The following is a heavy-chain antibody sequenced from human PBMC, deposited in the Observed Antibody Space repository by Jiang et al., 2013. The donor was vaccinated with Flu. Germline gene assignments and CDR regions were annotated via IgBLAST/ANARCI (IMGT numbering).Heavy chain of an antibody. J-gene: IGHJ6*02. CDR2: IYPIDSQI. D-gene: IGHD3-16*01. CDR1: GYNFDIHW. V-gene: IGHV5-51*01. CDR3: ARHWSSSWGGMDV. Sequence: GAEVKKPGESLTIPCTGSGYNFDIHWIAWVRQMPGKGLEWMGIIYPIDSQIKYNPSFQGQVTLSADKSIDTVYLQWRSLKASDSAIYYCARHWSSSWGGMDVWGQGTTVTVSS.